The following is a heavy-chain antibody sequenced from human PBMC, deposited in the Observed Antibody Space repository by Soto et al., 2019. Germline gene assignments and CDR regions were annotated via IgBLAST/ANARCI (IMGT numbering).Heavy chain of an antibody. CDR2: IKSKTDGGTT. CDR1: GFTFSNAW. D-gene: IGHD4-4*01. Sequence: GGSLRLSCAASGFTFSNAWMNWVRQAPGKRLEWVGRIKSKTDGGTTDYAAPVKGRFTISRDDSKNTLYLQMNSLKTEDTAVYYCTTDKARYSNYVLYYGMDVWGQGTTVTVSS. J-gene: IGHJ6*02. CDR3: TTDKARYSNYVLYYGMDV. V-gene: IGHV3-15*07.